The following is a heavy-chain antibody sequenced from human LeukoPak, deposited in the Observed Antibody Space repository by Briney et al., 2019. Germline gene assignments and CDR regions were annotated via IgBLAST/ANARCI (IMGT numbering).Heavy chain of an antibody. D-gene: IGHD6-13*01. CDR2: IHWSGST. CDR1: DGSVSSHY. CDR3: ARGIAAGGMALS. V-gene: IGHV4-59*02. Sequence: PSETLSLTCTVSDGSVSSHYWDWIRQPPGKRLEWIGYIHWSGSTSYNPSLESRVTISVDTSKNQFSLKLSSVTAADTAVYYCARGIAAGGMALSWGQGTLVSVSS. J-gene: IGHJ4*02.